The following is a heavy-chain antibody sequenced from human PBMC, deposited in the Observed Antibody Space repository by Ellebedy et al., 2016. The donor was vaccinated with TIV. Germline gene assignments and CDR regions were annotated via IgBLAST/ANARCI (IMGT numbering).Heavy chain of an antibody. CDR1: GGSLNSYY. CDR2: IYYIGST. CDR3: ARTTVGISSGYFVSFNS. V-gene: IGHV4-59*01. Sequence: SETLSLTCTVSGGSLNSYYWSWIRQSPGKGLEWIGYIYYIGSTNYNPSLKSRVTISVETSKNQFSLRLSSVTAADTAMYFCARTTVGISSGYFVSFNSWGQGTQVTVSS. J-gene: IGHJ4*02. D-gene: IGHD6-19*01.